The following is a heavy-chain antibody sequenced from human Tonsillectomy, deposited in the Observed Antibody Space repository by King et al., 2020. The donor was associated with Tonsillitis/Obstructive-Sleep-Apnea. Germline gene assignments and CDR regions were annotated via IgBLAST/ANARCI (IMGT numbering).Heavy chain of an antibody. D-gene: IGHD3-3*01. CDR3: VVGFLEWLPLVHSMDV. CDR1: GFTFSTYG. CDR2: ISYDGSHK. Sequence: VQLVESGGGVDQPGRSLRLSCAASGFTFSTYGMHWVRQAPGKGLEWVAVISYDGSHKYYADSVKGRFTISRDNSKNTLYLQMNSLRAEDTAVYYCVVGFLEWLPLVHSMDVWGQGTTVTVSS. V-gene: IGHV3-30*03. J-gene: IGHJ6*02.